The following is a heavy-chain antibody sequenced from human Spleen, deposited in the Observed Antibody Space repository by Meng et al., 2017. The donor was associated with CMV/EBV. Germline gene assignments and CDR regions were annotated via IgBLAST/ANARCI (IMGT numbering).Heavy chain of an antibody. CDR2: ISSSGNII. D-gene: IGHD5-24*01. V-gene: IGHV3-11*01. CDR1: GFPFSGYY. Sequence: LRLSCAASGFPFSGYYMSWIRQAPGKGLEWVSYISSSGNIIYYADSVKGRFTISRDNAKNSLSLQMNSLRAEDTAVYYCARDGYKPSYWGQGTLVTVSS. J-gene: IGHJ4*02. CDR3: ARDGYKPSY.